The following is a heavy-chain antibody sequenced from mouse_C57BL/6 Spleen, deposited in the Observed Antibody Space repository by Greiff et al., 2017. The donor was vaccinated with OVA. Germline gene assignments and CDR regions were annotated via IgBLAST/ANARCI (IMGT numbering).Heavy chain of an antibody. Sequence: EVKVEESGPGLVKPSQSLSLTCSVTCYSITSGYYWNWIRQFPGNKLEWMGYISYDGSNNYNPSLKNRISITRDPSKNQFFLKLNSVTTEDTATYYCGNWDEDWYFDVWGTGTTVTVSS. J-gene: IGHJ1*03. CDR3: GNWDEDWYFDV. CDR1: CYSITSGYY. V-gene: IGHV3-6*01. CDR2: ISYDGSN. D-gene: IGHD4-1*01.